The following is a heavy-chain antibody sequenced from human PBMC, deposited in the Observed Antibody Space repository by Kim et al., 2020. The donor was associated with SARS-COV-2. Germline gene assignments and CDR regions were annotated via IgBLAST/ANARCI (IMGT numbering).Heavy chain of an antibody. D-gene: IGHD3-3*01. CDR3: ARVLLGGFDP. J-gene: IGHJ5*02. V-gene: IGHV3-21*01. CDR1: GFTFSSYS. Sequence: GGSLRLSCAASGFTFSSYSMNWVRQAPGKGLEWVSSISSSSSYIYYADSVKGRFTISRDNAKNSLYLQMNSLRAEDTAVYYCARVLLGGFDPWAREPWSPSPQ. CDR2: ISSSSSYI.